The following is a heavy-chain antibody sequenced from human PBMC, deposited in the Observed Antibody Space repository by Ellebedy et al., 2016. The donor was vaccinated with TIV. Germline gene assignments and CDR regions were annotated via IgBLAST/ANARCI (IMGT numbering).Heavy chain of an antibody. CDR1: GASVSSANW. J-gene: IGHJ4*02. CDR3: ARADVRGAKFYFDL. CDR2: MYHFGTT. V-gene: IGHV4-4*02. Sequence: MPSETLSLTCTVSGASVSSANWWNWIRQSPGTGLAWIGEMYHFGTTNYNPSLRGRVTISVDKSNNQFSLKLSSVTAADTAVYYCARADVRGAKFYFDLWGQGTLVTVSS. D-gene: IGHD3-10*01.